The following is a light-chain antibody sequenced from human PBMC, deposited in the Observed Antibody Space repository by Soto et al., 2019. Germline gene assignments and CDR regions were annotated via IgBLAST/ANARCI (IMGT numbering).Light chain of an antibody. V-gene: IGKV1-39*01. Sequence: DIQMTQSPSSLSASVGDRVTLTCRASQSITNYLNWYQQQPGKAPKLLIYAASNLQSGVPSRFSGSGSGTDFTLTISSLQPEDFATYYCQQTYSILLTFGGGTKVEIK. CDR2: AAS. J-gene: IGKJ4*01. CDR1: QSITNY. CDR3: QQTYSILLT.